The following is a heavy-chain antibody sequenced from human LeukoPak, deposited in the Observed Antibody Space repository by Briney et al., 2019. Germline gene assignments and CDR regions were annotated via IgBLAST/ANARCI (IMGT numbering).Heavy chain of an antibody. V-gene: IGHV4-4*02. CDR1: GDSISSTGC. J-gene: IGHJ4*02. D-gene: IGHD2-8*01. CDR3: AKNNGNSDLEY. Sequence: SETLSLTCTVSGDSISSTGCWTWVRQPPGEGLEWTGKVYHSGATNYNPSLKSRVAMSVDKSKNQFSLKVNSVTAADTAVYFCAKNNGNSDLEYWGQGTLVTVSS. CDR2: VYHSGAT.